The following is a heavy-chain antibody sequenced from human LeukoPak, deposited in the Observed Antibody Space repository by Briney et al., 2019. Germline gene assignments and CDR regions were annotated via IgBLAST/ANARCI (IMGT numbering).Heavy chain of an antibody. CDR2: IKQDGSER. Sequence: PGGSLRLSCAASGFTFSGFSMSWVRQSPTKGLEWVANIKQDGSERYYVDSVKGRFTISRDNAKNTLYLQMNSLRVEDTAVYYCARGWPHGNDYWGQGTLVTVSS. CDR1: GFTFSGFS. D-gene: IGHD2-15*01. J-gene: IGHJ4*02. V-gene: IGHV3-7*01. CDR3: ARGWPHGNDY.